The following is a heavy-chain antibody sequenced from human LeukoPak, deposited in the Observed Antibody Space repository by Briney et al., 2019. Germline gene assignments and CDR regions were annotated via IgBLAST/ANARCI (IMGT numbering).Heavy chain of an antibody. CDR3: AIGQLWSPSH. CDR2: VGASGANT. Sequence: EGSLRLSCAGPGFTFTNYAMNWVRQAPGKGLEWVSSVGASGANTFYADSVKGRFTISRDNSKNTLYLQMNSLRVEDTALYYCAIGQLWSPSHWGQGALVTVSS. D-gene: IGHD5-18*01. V-gene: IGHV3-23*01. J-gene: IGHJ4*02. CDR1: GFTFTNYA.